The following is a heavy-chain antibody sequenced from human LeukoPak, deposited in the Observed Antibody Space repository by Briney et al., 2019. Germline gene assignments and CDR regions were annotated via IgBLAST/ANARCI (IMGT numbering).Heavy chain of an antibody. J-gene: IGHJ3*02. CDR3: ARSGSGAFDI. V-gene: IGHV3-23*01. Sequence: GGSLRLSCAASGFTLSSYDMNWVRQAPGKGLEWVSAIVNSDGSTYYADSVKGRFTISRDNSKNPLYLQMNSLRAEDTAVYYCARSGSGAFDIWGQGTMVTVSS. D-gene: IGHD3-10*01. CDR2: IVNSDGST. CDR1: GFTLSSYD.